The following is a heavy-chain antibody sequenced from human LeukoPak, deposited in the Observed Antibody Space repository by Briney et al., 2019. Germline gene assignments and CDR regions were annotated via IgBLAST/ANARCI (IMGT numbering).Heavy chain of an antibody. V-gene: IGHV4-59*12. D-gene: IGHD5-18*01. CDR2: IYYSGST. Sequence: SETLSLTCTVSGGSISSYYWSWIRQPPGKGLEWIGYIYYSGSTYYNPSLKSRVTISVDTSKNQFSLKLSSVTAADTAVYYCARVSMDTAMVTAGDAFDIWGQGTMVTVSS. CDR1: GGSISSYY. J-gene: IGHJ3*02. CDR3: ARVSMDTAMVTAGDAFDI.